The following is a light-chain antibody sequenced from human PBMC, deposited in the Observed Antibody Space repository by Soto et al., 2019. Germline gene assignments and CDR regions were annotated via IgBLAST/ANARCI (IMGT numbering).Light chain of an antibody. CDR2: GAS. J-gene: IGKJ1*01. V-gene: IGKV3-15*01. CDR1: QSVSNN. Sequence: EIVMTQSPVTLSVSPGERATLSCRASQSVSNNLAWYQQKPGQAPRLLIYGASTRATGVPARFSGSGSGTEFTLTIISLQSEDFAVYYCQHYDNWPPWTFGQGTKVDIK. CDR3: QHYDNWPPWT.